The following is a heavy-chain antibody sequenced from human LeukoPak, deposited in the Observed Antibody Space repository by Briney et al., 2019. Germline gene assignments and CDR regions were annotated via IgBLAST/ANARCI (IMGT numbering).Heavy chain of an antibody. D-gene: IGHD3-3*01. CDR2: IKTDGSAK. CDR1: GFTFSNYW. J-gene: IGHJ3*02. Sequence: GGSLRLSCAASGFTFSNYWMSWVRLAPGKGLEWVVNIKTDGSAKFYVDSVKGRSTISRDNAKNSLYLQMNSLRAEDTAVYYCARDGDFWSAQGAFDIWGQGTMVTVSS. CDR3: ARDGDFWSAQGAFDI. V-gene: IGHV3-7*01.